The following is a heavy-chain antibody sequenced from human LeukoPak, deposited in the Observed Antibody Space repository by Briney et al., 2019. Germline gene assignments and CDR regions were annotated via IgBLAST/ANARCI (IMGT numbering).Heavy chain of an antibody. CDR2: INPKTGDT. Sequence: ASVKVSCKASAYTFTGYYMHWVRQAPGQGLEWMGWINPKTGDTKYAQKFQGRVTMTRDTSISTAYMELSRLRSDDTAVYYCAYYSNYVHYFYMGVWGKGTTVTVSS. V-gene: IGHV1-2*02. CDR1: AYTFTGYY. CDR3: AYYSNYVHYFYMGV. D-gene: IGHD4-11*01. J-gene: IGHJ6*03.